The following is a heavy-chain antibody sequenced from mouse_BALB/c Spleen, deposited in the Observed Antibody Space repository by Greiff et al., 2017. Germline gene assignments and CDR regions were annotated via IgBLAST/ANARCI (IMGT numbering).Heavy chain of an antibody. D-gene: IGHD2-14*01. Sequence: VQLKESGPGLVAPSQSLSITCTVSGFSLTGYGVNWVRQPPGKGLEWLGMIWGDGSTDYNSALKSRLSISKDNSKSQVFLKMNSLQTDDTARYYCAREGVRRTLAYWGQGTLVTVSA. J-gene: IGHJ3*01. CDR2: IWGDGST. V-gene: IGHV2-6-7*01. CDR3: AREGVRRTLAY. CDR1: GFSLTGYG.